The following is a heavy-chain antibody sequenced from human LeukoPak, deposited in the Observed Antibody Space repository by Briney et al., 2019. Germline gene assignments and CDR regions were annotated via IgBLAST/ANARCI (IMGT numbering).Heavy chain of an antibody. CDR2: ISAYNGNT. V-gene: IGHV1-18*01. CDR1: GYTFTSYG. CDR3: ARVVLTLYYYYMDV. Sequence: GASVKVSCKASGYTFTSYGISWVRQAPGQGLEWMGWISAYNGNTNYAQKLQGRVTMTTDTSTSTAYMELRSLRSDDTAVYYCARVVLTLYYYYMDVWGKGTTVTVSS. J-gene: IGHJ6*03.